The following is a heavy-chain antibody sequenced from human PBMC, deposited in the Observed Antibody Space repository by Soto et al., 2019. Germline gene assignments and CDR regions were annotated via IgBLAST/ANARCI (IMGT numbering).Heavy chain of an antibody. CDR2: ISGSGGST. J-gene: IGHJ3*02. CDR1: GFTFSSYA. Sequence: EVQLLESGGGLVQPGGSLRLSCAASGFTFSSYAMSWVRQAPGKGLEWVSAISGSGGSTNYADSVKGRFTISRDNSKNTLYLQMNSVRAEDTAVYYCAKDLDRDVAVAGIWQGIAFDIWGQGTMVTVSS. D-gene: IGHD6-19*01. V-gene: IGHV3-23*01. CDR3: AKDLDRDVAVAGIWQGIAFDI.